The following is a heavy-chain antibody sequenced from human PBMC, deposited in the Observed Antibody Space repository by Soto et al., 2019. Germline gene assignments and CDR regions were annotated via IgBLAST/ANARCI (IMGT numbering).Heavy chain of an antibody. CDR1: GFTFSSYS. V-gene: IGHV3-21*01. J-gene: IGHJ6*02. CDR2: ISSSSSYI. Sequence: AGGSLRLSCAASGFTFSSYSMNWVRQAPGKGLEWVSSISSSSSYIYYADSVKGRFTISRDNAKNSLYLQMNSLRAEDTAVYYCATQDDSSSWYYYYGMDVWGQGTTVTVSS. CDR3: ATQDDSSSWYYYYGMDV. D-gene: IGHD6-13*01.